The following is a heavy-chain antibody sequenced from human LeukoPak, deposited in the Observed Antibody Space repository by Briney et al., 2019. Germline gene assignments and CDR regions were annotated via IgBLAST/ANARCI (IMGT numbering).Heavy chain of an antibody. J-gene: IGHJ4*02. Sequence: TSETLSLTCTVSGGSISSYYWSWIRQPPGKGLEWIGYIYYSGSTNYNPSLKSRVTISVNTSKNQFSLKLSSVTAADTAVYYCARGPPYLGYCSSTSCYGLDYFDYWGQGTLVTVSS. D-gene: IGHD2-2*01. V-gene: IGHV4-59*01. CDR3: ARGPPYLGYCSSTSCYGLDYFDY. CDR1: GGSISSYY. CDR2: IYYSGST.